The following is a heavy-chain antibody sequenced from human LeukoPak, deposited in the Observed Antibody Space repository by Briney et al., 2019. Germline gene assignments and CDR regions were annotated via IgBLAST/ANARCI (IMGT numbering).Heavy chain of an antibody. CDR2: INPNSGGT. CDR3: ARPINYCSGGSCYSRWFDP. CDR1: GYTFTVYY. Sequence: VASVTVSFTASGYTFTVYYMHWVRQAPGQGLEWMGWINPNSGGTNYAQKFQGRVTMTRDTSISTAYMELSSLRSDDTAVYYCARPINYCSGGSCYSRWFDPWGQGTLVTVSS. J-gene: IGHJ5*02. V-gene: IGHV1-2*02. D-gene: IGHD2-15*01.